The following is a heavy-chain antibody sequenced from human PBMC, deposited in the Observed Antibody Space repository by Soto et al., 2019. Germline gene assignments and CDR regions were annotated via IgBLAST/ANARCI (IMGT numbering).Heavy chain of an antibody. CDR3: ARVDVDIRTTIYY. J-gene: IGHJ4*02. V-gene: IGHV4-31*11. D-gene: IGHD4-17*01. Sequence: QVQLQESGPGLVKPSQTLSLTCAVSGDSISSGGYYWGWIRQPQGMGLEWIGYRYYRGVTFSTPSLNSPVTISIDTSENHCSLKLSSVTAADTAVYFCARVDVDIRTTIYYWGQGTPVTVSS. CDR2: RYYRGVT. CDR1: GDSISSGGYY.